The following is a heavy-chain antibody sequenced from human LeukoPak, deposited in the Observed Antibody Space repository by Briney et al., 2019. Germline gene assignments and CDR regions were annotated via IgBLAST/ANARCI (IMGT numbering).Heavy chain of an antibody. CDR1: GGTFSSYA. V-gene: IGHV1-69*13. D-gene: IGHD4-17*01. CDR2: IIPIFGTA. CDR3: ATTVTTRDWYFDL. J-gene: IGHJ2*01. Sequence: ASVKVSCKASGGTFSSYAISWLRQAPGQGLEWMGGIIPIFGTANYAQKFQGRVTITADESTSTAYMELSSLRSEDTAVYYCATTVTTRDWYFDLWGRGTLVTVSS.